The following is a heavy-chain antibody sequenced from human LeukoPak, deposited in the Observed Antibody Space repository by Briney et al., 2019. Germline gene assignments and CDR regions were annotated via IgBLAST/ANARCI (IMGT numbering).Heavy chain of an antibody. J-gene: IGHJ6*02. CDR3: ARGLPYYDFWSGYYIPRGEYYGMDV. D-gene: IGHD3-3*01. V-gene: IGHV4-39*07. CDR2: IYYSGST. CDR1: GGSISSSSYY. Sequence: PSETLSLTCTVSGGSISSSSYYWGWIRQPPGTGLEWIGSIYYSGSTYYNPSLKSRVTISVDTSKNQFSLKLSSVTAADTAVYYCARGLPYYDFWSGYYIPRGEYYGMDVWGQGTTVTVSS.